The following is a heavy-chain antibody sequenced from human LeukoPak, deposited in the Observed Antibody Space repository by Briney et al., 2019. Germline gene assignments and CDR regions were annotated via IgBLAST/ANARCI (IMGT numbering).Heavy chain of an antibody. CDR1: GYSISSGYY. CDR3: ARKIAASGQVFDF. CDR2: IYHSGIT. D-gene: IGHD6-25*01. J-gene: IGHJ4*02. V-gene: IGHV4-38-2*02. Sequence: SETLSLTCTVSGYSISSGYYWGWIRQPPGKGLEWIGSIYHSGITYYIPSLKSRVTISVDTSKNQFSLKLYSVTAADTAVYYCARKIAASGQVFDFWGQGTLVTVSS.